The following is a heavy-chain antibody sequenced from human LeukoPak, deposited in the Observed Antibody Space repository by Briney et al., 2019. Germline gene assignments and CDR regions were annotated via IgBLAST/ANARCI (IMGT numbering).Heavy chain of an antibody. CDR2: INHSGST. CDR3: ARSKRWLLYWYFDL. V-gene: IGHV4-34*01. J-gene: IGHJ2*01. CDR1: GGSISSYY. D-gene: IGHD5-24*01. Sequence: SETLSLTCTVSGGSISSYYWSWIRQPPGKGLEWIGEINHSGSTNYNPSLKSRVTISVDTSKNQFSLKLSSVTAADTAVYYCARSKRWLLYWYFDLWGRGTLVTVSS.